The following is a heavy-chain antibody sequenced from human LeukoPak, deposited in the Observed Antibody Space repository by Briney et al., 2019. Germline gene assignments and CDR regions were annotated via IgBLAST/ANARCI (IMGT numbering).Heavy chain of an antibody. Sequence: GGSLRLSCAASGFTFNSYSMHWVRQAPGKGLEWVAVISYDGSNKYYADSVKGRFTISRDNSKNTLYLQMNSLRAEDTAVYYCAKSGYNRFDYWGQGTLVTVSS. V-gene: IGHV3-30*04. CDR3: AKSGYNRFDY. CDR2: ISYDGSNK. D-gene: IGHD5-24*01. CDR1: GFTFNSYS. J-gene: IGHJ4*02.